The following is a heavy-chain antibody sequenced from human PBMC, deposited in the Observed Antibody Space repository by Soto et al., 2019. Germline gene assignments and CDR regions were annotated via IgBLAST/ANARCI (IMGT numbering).Heavy chain of an antibody. D-gene: IGHD1-7*01. CDR2: ISYDGSNQ. CDR1: GFTFSDFE. J-gene: IGHJ4*02. V-gene: IGHV3-30-3*01. CDR3: ARRTGTAPGFDY. Sequence: QVQLVESGGGVVQPGRSLRLSCSASGFTFSDFEMYWVRQAPGKGLDWVSFISYDGSNQYYAGSVKGRFTVSRDNSKNTLFLLMNSLRPEDTAVYFGARRTGTAPGFDYWGQGTLVTVSS.